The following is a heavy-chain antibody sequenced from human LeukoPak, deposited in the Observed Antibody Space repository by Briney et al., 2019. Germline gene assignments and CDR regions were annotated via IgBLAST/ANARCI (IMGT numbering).Heavy chain of an antibody. V-gene: IGHV3-21*01. CDR1: GFTFSSYT. J-gene: IGHJ4*02. CDR3: ARAAFGYYDVDC. Sequence: SGGSLRLSCAASGFTFSSYTMNWVRQAPGKGLEWVSSISSSSSYINYADSVKGRFTISRDNAKKSLYLQMNSLRAEDTAVYYCARAAFGYYDVDCWGQGTLVTVSS. D-gene: IGHD3-22*01. CDR2: ISSSSSYI.